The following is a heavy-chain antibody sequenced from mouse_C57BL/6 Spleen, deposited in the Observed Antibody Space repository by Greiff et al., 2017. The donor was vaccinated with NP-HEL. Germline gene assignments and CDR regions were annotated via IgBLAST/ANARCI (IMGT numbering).Heavy chain of an antibody. CDR2: IDPSDSYT. CDR1: GYTFTSYW. D-gene: IGHD1-1*01. Sequence: VQLQQPGAELVRPGTSVKLSCKASGYTFTSYWMHWVKQRPGQGLEWIGVIDPSDSYTNYNQKFKGKATLTVDTSSSTAYMQLSSLTSEDSAVYYCAREDYYGSSQGFAYWGQGTLVTVSA. J-gene: IGHJ3*01. CDR3: AREDYYGSSQGFAY. V-gene: IGHV1-59*01.